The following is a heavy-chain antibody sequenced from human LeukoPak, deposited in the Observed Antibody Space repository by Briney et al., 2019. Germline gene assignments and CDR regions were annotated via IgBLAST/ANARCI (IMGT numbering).Heavy chain of an antibody. CDR3: ARVTGYMIGDYFDY. CDR2: IYYSGRT. V-gene: IGHV4-59*01. D-gene: IGHD3-22*01. CDR1: GGPISGYY. Sequence: SETLSLTCTVSGGPISGYYWNWIRQPPGKGLEWIGSIYYSGRTSFNGSLKTRITMSVDTSKNQFSLKLTSVTTADTAVYYCARVTGYMIGDYFDYWGQGTLVTVSS. J-gene: IGHJ4*02.